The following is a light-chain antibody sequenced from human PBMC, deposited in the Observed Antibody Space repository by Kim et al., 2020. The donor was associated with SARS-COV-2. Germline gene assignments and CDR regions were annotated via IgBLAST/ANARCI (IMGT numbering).Light chain of an antibody. CDR2: GAS. V-gene: IGKV3-20*01. Sequence: LSQGESATLACRASQSVSSSYLAWYRQKPGQAPRLLIYGASSRATGIPDRFSGSGSGTDFTLTISRLEPEDFAVYYCQQYGSSPYTFGQGTKLEI. CDR3: QQYGSSPYT. J-gene: IGKJ2*01. CDR1: QSVSSSY.